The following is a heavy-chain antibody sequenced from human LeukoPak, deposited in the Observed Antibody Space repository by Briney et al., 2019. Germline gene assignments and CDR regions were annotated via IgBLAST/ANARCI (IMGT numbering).Heavy chain of an antibody. CDR1: GYTFTSYY. J-gene: IGHJ4*02. Sequence: GASVTVSCKASGYTFTSYYMHWVRQAPGKGLEWMGIINPSGGSTSYAQKFQGRATMTRDTSTSTVYMELSSLRSEDTAVYYCARDERYYYDSSGYYYWGQGTLVTVSS. D-gene: IGHD3-22*01. CDR2: INPSGGST. CDR3: ARDERYYYDSSGYYY. V-gene: IGHV1-46*01.